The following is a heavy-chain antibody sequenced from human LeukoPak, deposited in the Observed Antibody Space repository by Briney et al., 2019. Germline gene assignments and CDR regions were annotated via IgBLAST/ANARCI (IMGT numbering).Heavy chain of an antibody. CDR3: ARYRGTYGYYFDY. CDR2: IYYSEST. D-gene: IGHD5-24*01. J-gene: IGHJ4*02. V-gene: IGHV4-39*07. CDR1: GGSISSSGYY. Sequence: SETLSLTCTVSGGSISSSGYYWGWIRQPPGKGLEWIGSIYYSESTYYNPSLKSRVTISADTSKNQFSLKLTSVTAADTAVYYCARYRGTYGYYFDYWGQGTLVTVSS.